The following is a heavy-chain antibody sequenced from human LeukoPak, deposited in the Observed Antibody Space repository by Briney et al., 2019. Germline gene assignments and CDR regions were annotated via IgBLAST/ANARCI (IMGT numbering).Heavy chain of an antibody. Sequence: PSETLSLTCSVSGGSISSYYWSWIRQPPGKGLEWIGYIYYSGSTNYNPSLKSRVTISVDTSKKQFSLKLSSVTAADTAVYYCARHSAVEMATIDAFDIWGQGTMVTVSS. D-gene: IGHD5-24*01. CDR2: IYYSGST. J-gene: IGHJ3*02. V-gene: IGHV4-59*08. CDR1: GGSISSYY. CDR3: ARHSAVEMATIDAFDI.